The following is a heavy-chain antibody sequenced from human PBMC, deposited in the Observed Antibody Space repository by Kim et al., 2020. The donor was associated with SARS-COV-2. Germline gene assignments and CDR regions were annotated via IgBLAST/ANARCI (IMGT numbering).Heavy chain of an antibody. J-gene: IGHJ3*02. D-gene: IGHD3-3*01. V-gene: IGHV1-46*01. Sequence: QKFQGEVTMTRDTSTSTVYMELSSLRSEDTAVYYCARSTIFGVVIGAFDIWGQGTMVTVSS. CDR3: ARSTIFGVVIGAFDI.